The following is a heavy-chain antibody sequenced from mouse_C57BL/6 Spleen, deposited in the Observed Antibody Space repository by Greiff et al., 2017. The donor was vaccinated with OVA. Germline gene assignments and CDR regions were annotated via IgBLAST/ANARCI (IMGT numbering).Heavy chain of an antibody. CDR3: TRVDSNTWFAY. J-gene: IGHJ3*01. Sequence: EVQRVESGEGLVKPGGSLKLSCAASGFTFSSYAMSWVRQTPEKRLEWVAYISSGGDYIYYADTVKGRFTISRDNARNTLYLQMSSLKSEDTAMYYCTRVDSNTWFAYWGQGTLVTVSA. CDR2: ISSGGDYI. D-gene: IGHD2-5*01. CDR1: GFTFSSYA. V-gene: IGHV5-9-1*02.